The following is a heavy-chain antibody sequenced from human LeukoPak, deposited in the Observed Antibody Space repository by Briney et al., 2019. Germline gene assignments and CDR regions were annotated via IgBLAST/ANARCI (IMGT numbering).Heavy chain of an antibody. J-gene: IGHJ6*02. CDR2: IYYNGNT. V-gene: IGHV4-59*01. D-gene: IGHD1-26*01. CDR3: ARGRSNYYGMDV. CDR1: DGSINSYY. Sequence: SETLSLTCSVSDGSINSYYWNWIRRPPGKGLEWIGYIYYNGNTNYGPSLKSRVTMSVDTSKNLFSLKVSSVTAADTAVYYCARGRSNYYGMDVWGQGATVTVSS.